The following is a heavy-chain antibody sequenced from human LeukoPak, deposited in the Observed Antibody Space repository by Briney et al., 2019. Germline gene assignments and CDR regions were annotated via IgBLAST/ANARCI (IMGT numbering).Heavy chain of an antibody. CDR2: ISWNSGSI. D-gene: IGHD2-15*01. V-gene: IGHV3-9*01. CDR3: AKDLGYCSGGSCFEFDY. J-gene: IGHJ4*02. CDR1: GFTFDDYA. Sequence: PGGSLRLSCAASGFTFDDYAVHWVRQAPGKGLEWVSGISWNSGSIGYADSVKGRFTISRDNAKNSLYLQMNSLRAEDTALYYCAKDLGYCSGGSCFEFDYWGQGTLLIVSS.